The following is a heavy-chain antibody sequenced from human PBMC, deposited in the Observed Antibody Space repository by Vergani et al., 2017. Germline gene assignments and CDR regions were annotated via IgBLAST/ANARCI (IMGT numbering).Heavy chain of an antibody. V-gene: IGHV4-59*12. CDR2: IYYSGST. Sequence: QVQLQESGPGLVKPSETLSLTCTVSGGSISSYYWSWIRQPPGKGLEWIGYIYYSGSTYYNPSLKSRVTISVDTSKNQFSLKLSSVTAADTAVYYCARGIVVVMAFDIWGQGTMVTVSS. CDR3: ARGIVVVMAFDI. D-gene: IGHD2-21*01. CDR1: GGSISSYY. J-gene: IGHJ3*02.